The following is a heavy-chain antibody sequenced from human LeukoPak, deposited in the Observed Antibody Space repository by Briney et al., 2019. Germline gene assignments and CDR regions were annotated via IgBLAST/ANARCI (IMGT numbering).Heavy chain of an antibody. Sequence: PSETLSLTCAVYGGSFSGYYWSWIRQPPGKGLEWIGEINHSGSTNYNPSLKSRVTISVDTSKNQFSLKLNSVTAADTAVYYCARGRTVTTFVNWFDPWGQGTLVTVSS. D-gene: IGHD4-11*01. CDR3: ARGRTVTTFVNWFDP. CDR1: GGSFSGYY. CDR2: INHSGST. V-gene: IGHV4-34*01. J-gene: IGHJ5*02.